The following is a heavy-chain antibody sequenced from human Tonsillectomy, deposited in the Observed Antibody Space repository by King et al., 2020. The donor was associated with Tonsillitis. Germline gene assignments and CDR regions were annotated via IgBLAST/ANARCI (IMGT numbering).Heavy chain of an antibody. J-gene: IGHJ5*02. Sequence: VQLVESGGGLVQPGGSLRLSCAASGFTFSRYDMHWVRQPTGKGLEWVSTIGPAGDTHYPGSVKGRFIISRENAKNSLYLQMNSLRAGDTAVYYCARGYKGWFDPWGQGTQVTVSS. D-gene: IGHD1-14*01. CDR3: ARGYKGWFDP. CDR2: IGPAGDT. CDR1: GFTFSRYD. V-gene: IGHV3-13*04.